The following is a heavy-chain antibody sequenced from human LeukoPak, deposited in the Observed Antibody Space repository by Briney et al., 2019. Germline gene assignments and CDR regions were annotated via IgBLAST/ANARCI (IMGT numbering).Heavy chain of an antibody. V-gene: IGHV4-59*01. D-gene: IGHD3-22*01. CDR2: IYYRGTT. Sequence: SETLSLTCTVSGGSISSYYWSWIRRPPGKGLEWIGYIYYRGTTNYNPSLKSRVTISVDTSKNQFSLKLSSLTAADTAVYYCARDFLSYDTRGSAFDSWGPGTLVTVSS. CDR1: GGSISSYY. CDR3: ARDFLSYDTRGSAFDS. J-gene: IGHJ4*02.